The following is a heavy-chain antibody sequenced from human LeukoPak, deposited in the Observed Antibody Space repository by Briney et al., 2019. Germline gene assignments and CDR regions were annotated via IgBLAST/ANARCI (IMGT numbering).Heavy chain of an antibody. Sequence: SETLSLTCTVSGGSISSYYWSWTRQPPGKGLEGMGYIHYSGSTNYNPSLRTRVTISIDTSKNQFSLKLSSVPAADTAVYYCENNGAADGTVDYWGQGTLVTVSS. CDR2: IHYSGST. D-gene: IGHD6-13*01. J-gene: IGHJ4*02. CDR1: GGSISSYY. CDR3: ENNGAADGTVDY. V-gene: IGHV4-59*01.